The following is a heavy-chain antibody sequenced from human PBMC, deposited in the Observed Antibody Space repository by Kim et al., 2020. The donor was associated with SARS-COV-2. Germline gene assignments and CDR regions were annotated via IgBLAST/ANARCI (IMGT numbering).Heavy chain of an antibody. CDR1: GGSLSGYY. CDR3: AKGYCSGDACHGAFDY. D-gene: IGHD2-15*01. J-gene: IGHJ4*01. CDR2: INHRGGT. V-gene: IGHV4-34*01. Sequence: SETLSLTCAVSGGSLSGYYWSWIRQPPGRGLEWIGEINHRGGTNYSPSLNSRVTMSVDASRNQLSLKLSSVTAADTAAYYCAKGYCSGDACHGAFDYWG.